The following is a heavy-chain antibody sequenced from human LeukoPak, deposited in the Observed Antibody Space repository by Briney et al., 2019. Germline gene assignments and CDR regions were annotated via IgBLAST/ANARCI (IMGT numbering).Heavy chain of an antibody. CDR2: IIPILGIA. J-gene: IGHJ5*02. D-gene: IGHD2-15*01. V-gene: IGHV1-69*04. CDR1: GGTFSSYA. Sequence: SVKVSCKASGGTFSSYAISWVRQAPGQGLEWMGRIIPILGIANYAQKFQGRVTITADKSTSTAYMELSSLRSEDTAVYYCARARYCSGGSCVSAGIWFDPWGQGTLVTVSS. CDR3: ARARYCSGGSCVSAGIWFDP.